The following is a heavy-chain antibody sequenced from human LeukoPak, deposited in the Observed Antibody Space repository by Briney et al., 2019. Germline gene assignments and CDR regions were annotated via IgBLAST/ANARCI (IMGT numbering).Heavy chain of an antibody. V-gene: IGHV1-69*13. CDR2: IIPIFGTA. D-gene: IGHD3-3*01. J-gene: IGHJ6*02. Sequence: SVKVSCKASGGTFSSYAISWVRQAPGQGLEWMGGIIPIFGTANYAQKFQGRVTITADESTSTAYMELSSLRSEDTAVYYCARDQRFLEWLLQQNYYYYYGMDVWGQGTTVTVSS. CDR1: GGTFSSYA. CDR3: ARDQRFLEWLLQQNYYYYYGMDV.